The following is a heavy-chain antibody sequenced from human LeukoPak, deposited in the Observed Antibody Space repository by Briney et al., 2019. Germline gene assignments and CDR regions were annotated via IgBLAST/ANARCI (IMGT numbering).Heavy chain of an antibody. J-gene: IGHJ4*02. CDR2: IHYSGLT. Sequence: SETLSLTCTVSGGSVSGYYWNWIRQPPGKGLEWIGFIHYSGLTVYSPSLQSRVTMSVDTSRNQFSLELRSVSAADTALYYCARDPPEDEWNSFDYWGQGILVTVSS. D-gene: IGHD3-3*01. V-gene: IGHV4-59*02. CDR3: ARDPPEDEWNSFDY. CDR1: GGSVSGYY.